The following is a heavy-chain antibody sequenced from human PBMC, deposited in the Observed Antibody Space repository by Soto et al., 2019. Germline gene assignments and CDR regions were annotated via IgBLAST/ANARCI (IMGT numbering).Heavy chain of an antibody. CDR2: ISGSGIST. D-gene: IGHD6-13*01. J-gene: IGHJ4*02. V-gene: IGHV3-23*01. Sequence: EVQLLESGGGLVQPGGSLRLSCAASGFTFSSYAMSWVRQAPGKGLEWVSAISGSGISTYYADSVKGRFTISRDNSKNEQYLQMNSLRAEDTAVYYCAQEHHYGSSWSEFDYWGQGTLVTVSS. CDR3: AQEHHYGSSWSEFDY. CDR1: GFTFSSYA.